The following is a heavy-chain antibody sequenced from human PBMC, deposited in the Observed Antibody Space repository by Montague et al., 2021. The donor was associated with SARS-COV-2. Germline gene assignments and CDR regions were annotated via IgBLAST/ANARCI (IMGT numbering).Heavy chain of an antibody. J-gene: IGHJ5*02. CDR2: IYYRGTT. Sequence: TLSLTCTVSGNSVNTGGYYWSWIRQLPGKGLEWIGYIYYRGTTSYNPSLQSRLIISVDTSKNQFSLSLTSVTAADTAVYYCARAVVTNYNFWSGYSRVPEANWFDPWGQGTLVTVSS. CDR3: ARAVVTNYNFWSGYSRVPEANWFDP. V-gene: IGHV4-31*03. CDR1: GNSVNTGGYY. D-gene: IGHD3-3*01.